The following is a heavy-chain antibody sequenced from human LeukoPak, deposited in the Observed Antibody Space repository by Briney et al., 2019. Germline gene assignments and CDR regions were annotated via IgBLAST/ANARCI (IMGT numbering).Heavy chain of an antibody. CDR1: GGSISSNNYY. CDR2: INYGGTT. J-gene: IGHJ4*02. Sequence: SETLSLTCTVSGGSISSNNYYWSWIRQPPGREMEWIVSINYGGTTYYNPSLKGRVTISVDTSKNQFSLRLSSVTAAATALYLCAKYVVSGAGRYYFDYWGQGSLVTVSS. CDR3: AKYVVSGAGRYYFDY. V-gene: IGHV4-39*01. D-gene: IGHD3-10*01.